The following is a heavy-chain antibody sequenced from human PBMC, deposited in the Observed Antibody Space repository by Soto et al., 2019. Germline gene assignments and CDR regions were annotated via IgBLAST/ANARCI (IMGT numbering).Heavy chain of an antibody. CDR1: GFTFSSYG. J-gene: IGHJ4*02. CDR2: IIYDGSTK. D-gene: IGHD3-10*01. Sequence: QVQLVESGGGVVQPGRSLRLSCAASGFTFSSYGMHWVRQAPCKGLEWVAVIIYDGSTKYYADSVKGRFTISRDNSKSTLYLQMNSLRAEDTALHYCAKDRMGAGVRGYFDYWGQGTLVTVSS. CDR3: AKDRMGAGVRGYFDY. V-gene: IGHV3-30*18.